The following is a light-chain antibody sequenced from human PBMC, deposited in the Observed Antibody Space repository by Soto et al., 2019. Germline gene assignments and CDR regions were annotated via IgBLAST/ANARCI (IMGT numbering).Light chain of an antibody. CDR1: SSNIGSNA. CDR2: SNN. J-gene: IGLJ1*01. V-gene: IGLV1-44*01. Sequence: QSVLTQPPSASGTPGQRVTISCSGSSSNIGSNAVSWYQQLPGTAPKVLIYSNNQRPSGVPDRFSGSKSGASASLAVSGLQSEDEADYFCASWDNSRNGYVIGAGTKLTVL. CDR3: ASWDNSRNGYV.